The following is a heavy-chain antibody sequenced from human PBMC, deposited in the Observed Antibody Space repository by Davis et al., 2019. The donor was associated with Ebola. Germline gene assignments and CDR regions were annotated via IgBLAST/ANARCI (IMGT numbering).Heavy chain of an antibody. CDR2: INHSGST. J-gene: IGHJ6*02. CDR3: ARDNVNGMDV. CDR1: GGSFSGYY. V-gene: IGHV4-34*01. D-gene: IGHD2-8*01. Sequence: MPSETLSLTCAVYGGSFSGYYWSWIRQPPGKGLEWIGEINHSGSTNYNPSLKSRVTISVDTSKNQFSLKLSSVTAADTAVYYCARDNVNGMDVWGQGTTVTVSS.